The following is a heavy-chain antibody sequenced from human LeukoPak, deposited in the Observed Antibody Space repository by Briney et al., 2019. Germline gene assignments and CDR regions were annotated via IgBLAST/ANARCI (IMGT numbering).Heavy chain of an antibody. V-gene: IGHV3-21*04. CDR1: GFTFSSYS. CDR3: ARDLSANYFDISGYYRIDYYDY. J-gene: IGHJ4*02. D-gene: IGHD3-22*01. CDR2: ISSSSSYI. Sequence: GGSLRLSCAASGFTFSSYSMNWVRQAPGKGLEWVSSISSSSSYIYYADSVKGRFTISRDNAKNSLYLQMNSLRAEDTAVYYCARDLSANYFDISGYYRIDYYDYWGQGTLVTVSS.